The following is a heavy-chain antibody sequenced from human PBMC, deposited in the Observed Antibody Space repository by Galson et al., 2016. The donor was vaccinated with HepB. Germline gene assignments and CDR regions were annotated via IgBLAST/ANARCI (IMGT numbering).Heavy chain of an antibody. Sequence: SLRLSCAASGFTLSCYWMHWVRQTPGKGLVWVSRINGDGSSTNYADSVKGRFTISRENAKNTLFLQMNSLGAEDTAVYYCARGSRSIPNALDIWGQGTVVTVSS. CDR3: ARGSRSIPNALDI. D-gene: IGHD2-21*01. J-gene: IGHJ3*02. V-gene: IGHV3-74*01. CDR2: INGDGSST. CDR1: GFTLSCYW.